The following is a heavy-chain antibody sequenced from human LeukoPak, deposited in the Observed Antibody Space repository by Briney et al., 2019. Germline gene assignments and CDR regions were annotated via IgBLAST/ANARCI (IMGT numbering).Heavy chain of an antibody. CDR3: ARGQGTVTTH. D-gene: IGHD4-17*01. Sequence: SETLSLTCTVSGGSISSYYWSWIRQPPGKGLEWIGYIYYSGSTNYNPSLKSRVTISVDTSKNQFSLKLSSVTAADTAVYYCARGQGTVTTHWGQGTLVAVSS. V-gene: IGHV4-59*08. CDR2: IYYSGST. CDR1: GGSISSYY. J-gene: IGHJ4*02.